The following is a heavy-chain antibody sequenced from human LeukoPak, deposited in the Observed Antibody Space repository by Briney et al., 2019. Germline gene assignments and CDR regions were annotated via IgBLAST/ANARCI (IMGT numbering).Heavy chain of an antibody. CDR2: IIPIFGTA. Sequence: SVKVPCKASGGTFSSYAISWVRQAPGQGLEWMGGIIPIFGTANYAQKFQGRVTITADESTSTAYMELSSLRSEDTAVYYCARKGSMLITKAALDYWGQGTLVTVSS. J-gene: IGHJ4*02. CDR1: GGTFSSYA. V-gene: IGHV1-69*01. D-gene: IGHD2-2*01. CDR3: ARKGSMLITKAALDY.